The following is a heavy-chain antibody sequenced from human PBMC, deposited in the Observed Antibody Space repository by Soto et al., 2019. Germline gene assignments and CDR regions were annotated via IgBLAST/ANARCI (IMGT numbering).Heavy chain of an antibody. Sequence: GASVKVSCKASGCSVSNYSISWVRQAPGQGLEWMGWIIPILGTTNYAQMFQGRVSISADESTSTVYMESSSLRFEDTATYYCASGASEYSSQTSWFDLWGQGKLVTVSS. CDR2: IIPILGTT. CDR1: GCSVSNYS. CDR3: ASGASEYSSQTSWFDL. J-gene: IGHJ5*02. D-gene: IGHD3-22*01. V-gene: IGHV1-69*13.